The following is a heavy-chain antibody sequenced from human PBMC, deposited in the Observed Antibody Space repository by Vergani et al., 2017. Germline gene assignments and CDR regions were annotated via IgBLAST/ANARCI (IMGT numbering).Heavy chain of an antibody. CDR2: IYYSGST. V-gene: IGHV4-59*01. CDR1: GGSISSYY. CDR3: AREGSRKGSTSLHFDY. Sequence: QVQLLESGPGLVKPSETLSLTCTVSGGSISSYYWSWIRQPPGKGLEWIGYIYYSGSTNYNPSLKSRVTISVDTSKNQFSLKLSSVTAADTAVYYCAREGSRKGSTSLHFDYWGQGTLVTVSS. J-gene: IGHJ4*02. D-gene: IGHD2-2*01.